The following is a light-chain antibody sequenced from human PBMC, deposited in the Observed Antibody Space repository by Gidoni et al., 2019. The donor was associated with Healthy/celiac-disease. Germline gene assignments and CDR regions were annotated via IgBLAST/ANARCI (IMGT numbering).Light chain of an antibody. Sequence: DNQMTQSPSSLSASVGDRVTITCRASQSISSYLNWYQQKPGKAPQLLIYAASSLQSGVPSRFSGSGSGTDFTIIISSLQPEDFATYYCQQSYSTPWTFGQGTKVEIK. J-gene: IGKJ1*01. V-gene: IGKV1-39*01. CDR2: AAS. CDR3: QQSYSTPWT. CDR1: QSISSY.